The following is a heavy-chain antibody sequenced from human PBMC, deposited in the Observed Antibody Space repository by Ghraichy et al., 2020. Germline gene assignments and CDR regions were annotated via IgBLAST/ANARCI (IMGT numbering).Heavy chain of an antibody. CDR3: ATASLLFATNWFDP. CDR2: INHSGST. D-gene: IGHD3-10*01. J-gene: IGHJ5*02. CDR1: GGSFSGYY. V-gene: IGHV4-34*01. Sequence: SETLSLTCAVYGGSFSGYYWSWIRQPPGKGLEWIGEINHSGSTNYNPSLKSRVTISVDTSKNQFSLKLSSVTAADTAVYYCATASLLFATNWFDPWGQGTLVTV.